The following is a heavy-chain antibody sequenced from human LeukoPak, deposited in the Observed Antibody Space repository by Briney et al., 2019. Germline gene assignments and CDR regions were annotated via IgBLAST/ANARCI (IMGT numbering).Heavy chain of an antibody. CDR2: LSGNGETS. D-gene: IGHD6-19*01. CDR1: EFTLTTYV. Sequence: PGGSLRLSCAASEFTLTTYVMSGVPKVQGRGLRGAQPLSGNGETSYYTDSVKGRFTISRDNSKNTLHLQMNFLRADDSAVYYCAKDRIAVSGAGPFDYWGRGTLVTVSA. CDR3: AKDRIAVSGAGPFDY. J-gene: IGHJ4*02. V-gene: IGHV3-23*01.